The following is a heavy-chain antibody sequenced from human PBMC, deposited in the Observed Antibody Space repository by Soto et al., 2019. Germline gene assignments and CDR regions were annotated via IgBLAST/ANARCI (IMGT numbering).Heavy chain of an antibody. V-gene: IGHV4-59*01. Sequence: WTWLRQSPGTGLDWVGYIYYTGITNYNPSLKRRVTISPDRNKNQFSLKLDSVTAADTAVYYCARALDYDFWGGRNWFDPWGQGTLFTVSS. J-gene: IGHJ5*02. D-gene: IGHD3-3*01. CDR2: IYYTGIT. CDR3: ARALDYDFWGGRNWFDP.